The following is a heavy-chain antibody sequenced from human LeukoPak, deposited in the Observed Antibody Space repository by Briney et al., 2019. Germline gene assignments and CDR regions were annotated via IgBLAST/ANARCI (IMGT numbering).Heavy chain of an antibody. Sequence: GGSLRLSCAASGFTFNNYAMSWVRQAPGKGLEWVAGISASGGHSYYPDSVKGRFAISRDSSKNTLYLEMNSLKVEDTAIYYCAKHDSRALDHFDYWGQGTVVTVSS. V-gene: IGHV3-23*01. D-gene: IGHD3-22*01. J-gene: IGHJ4*02. CDR1: GFTFNNYA. CDR2: ISASGGHS. CDR3: AKHDSRALDHFDY.